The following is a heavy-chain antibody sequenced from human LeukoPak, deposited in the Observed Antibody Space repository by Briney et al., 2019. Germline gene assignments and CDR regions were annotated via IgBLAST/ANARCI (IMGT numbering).Heavy chain of an antibody. D-gene: IGHD3-22*01. Sequence: SETLSLTCTVSGGSISSSSYYWGWIRQPPGKGLEWIGNIYYSGSTNLNSSLRSRVTISVDTSKNQFSLKLSSVTAADTAVYYCARLAPSNYHGGSGYLDYWGQGTLVTVSS. CDR3: ARLAPSNYHGGSGYLDY. CDR2: IYYSGST. J-gene: IGHJ4*02. CDR1: GGSISSSSYY. V-gene: IGHV4-39*01.